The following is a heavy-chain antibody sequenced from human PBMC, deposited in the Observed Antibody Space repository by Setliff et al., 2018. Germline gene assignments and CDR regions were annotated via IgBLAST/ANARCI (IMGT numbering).Heavy chain of an antibody. J-gene: IGHJ4*02. CDR3: ARTCSGSGCYAGLES. Sequence: PGGSLRLSCAASGFIFSSYWMNWVRQAPGKGLEWVAVIRDDGGNKYHADSVKGRFTISRDNPKNTLYLQMNSLRPEDTAVYYCARTCSGSGCYAGLESWGQGTPVTVSS. V-gene: IGHV3-30*02. D-gene: IGHD2-15*01. CDR2: IRDDGGNK. CDR1: GFIFSSYW.